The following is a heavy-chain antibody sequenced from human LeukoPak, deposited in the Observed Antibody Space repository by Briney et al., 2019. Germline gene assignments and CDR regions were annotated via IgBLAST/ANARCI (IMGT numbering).Heavy chain of an antibody. V-gene: IGHV4-61*02. CDR2: IYTSGST. CDR3: AANPLADYYYYMIV. Sequence: SETLSLTCTVSGGSISSGSYYWSWIRQPAGKGLGWIGRIYTSGSTNYNPSFKSRVTISVDTSKNQFSLKLSSVTAADTAGYYCAANPLADYYYYMIVWGKGTTVTISS. J-gene: IGHJ6*03. CDR1: GGSISSGSYY.